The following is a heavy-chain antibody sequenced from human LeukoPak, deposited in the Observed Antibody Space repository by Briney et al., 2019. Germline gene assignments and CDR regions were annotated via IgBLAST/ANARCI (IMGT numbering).Heavy chain of an antibody. CDR3: ANLFSGNAFDI. CDR2: ISYDGSNK. V-gene: IGHV3-30*18. Sequence: PGGSLRLSCAASGFTFSSYGMHWVRQAPGKGLEWVAVISYDGSNKYYADSVKGRFTISRDNSKNTLYLQMISLRAEDTAVYYCANLFSGNAFDIWGQGTMVTVSS. D-gene: IGHD6-19*01. J-gene: IGHJ3*02. CDR1: GFTFSSYG.